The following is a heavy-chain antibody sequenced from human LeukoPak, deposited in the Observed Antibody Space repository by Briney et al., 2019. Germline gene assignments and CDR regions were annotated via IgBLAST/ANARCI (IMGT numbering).Heavy chain of an antibody. Sequence: GGSLRLSCSASGFTFSGSAMHWVRQASGKGLEWVGRIRNKAYSYATVYAASVKGRFTISRDDSKNTAYLQMNSLKTEDTAVYYCTAGSYFDAFDIWGQGTKVTVSS. CDR3: TAGSYFDAFDI. D-gene: IGHD1-26*01. J-gene: IGHJ3*02. V-gene: IGHV3-73*01. CDR2: IRNKAYSYAT. CDR1: GFTFSGSA.